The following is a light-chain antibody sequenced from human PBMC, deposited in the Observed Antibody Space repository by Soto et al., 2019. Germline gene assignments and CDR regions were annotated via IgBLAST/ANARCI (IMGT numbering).Light chain of an antibody. CDR2: DAS. V-gene: IGKV3D-11*02. CDR3: QQRSDGVT. J-gene: IGKJ5*01. CDR1: QSISNY. Sequence: EIVFTQSPATLSLSPGERATLSCRARQSISNYFAWYQHKPGQAPRLLIYDASNGATATPPSLSGSGAGTDFPITIRRLEPEDAAVYYCQQRSDGVTFGQGTRLEIK.